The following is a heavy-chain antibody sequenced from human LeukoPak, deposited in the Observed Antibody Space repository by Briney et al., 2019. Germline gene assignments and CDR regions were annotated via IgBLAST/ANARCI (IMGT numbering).Heavy chain of an antibody. V-gene: IGHV4-39*07. CDR1: GGSISTSNYY. CDR2: IFYSGST. CDR3: ARVAWGRGELYNWFDP. D-gene: IGHD3-10*01. Sequence: PSETLSLTCTVSGGSISTSNYYWGWIRQPPGKGLEWIGNIFYSGSTYYSPSLKSRVTISLDTSRNQFSLKLSSVTAADTAVYYCARVAWGRGELYNWFDPWGQGTLVTVSS. J-gene: IGHJ5*02.